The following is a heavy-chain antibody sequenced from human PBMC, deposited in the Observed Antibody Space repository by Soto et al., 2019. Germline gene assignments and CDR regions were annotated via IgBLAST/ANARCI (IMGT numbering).Heavy chain of an antibody. D-gene: IGHD3-22*01. J-gene: IGHJ6*02. V-gene: IGHV4-30-2*01. CDR2: IYHSGST. Sequence: SETLSLTCAVSGGSISSGGYSWSWIRQPPGKGLEWIGYIYHSGSTYYNPSLKSRVTISVDRSKNQFSLKLSSVTAGATAVYYCAGRGYYNNSVMDVGGQGTRVTVSS. CDR1: GGSISSGGYS. CDR3: AGRGYYNNSVMDV.